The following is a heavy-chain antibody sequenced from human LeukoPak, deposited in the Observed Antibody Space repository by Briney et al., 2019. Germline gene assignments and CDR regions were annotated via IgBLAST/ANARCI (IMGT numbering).Heavy chain of an antibody. V-gene: IGHV1-46*01. Sequence: ASVKVSCKASGYTFTSYYMHWVRQAPGQGLEWMGIINPSGGSTSYAQKFQGRVTMTRDTSTSTVYMELRSLRSDDTAVYYCARDVASSGYYYMDAFDIWGQGTMVTVSS. D-gene: IGHD3-22*01. CDR1: GYTFTSYY. CDR2: INPSGGST. CDR3: ARDVASSGYYYMDAFDI. J-gene: IGHJ3*02.